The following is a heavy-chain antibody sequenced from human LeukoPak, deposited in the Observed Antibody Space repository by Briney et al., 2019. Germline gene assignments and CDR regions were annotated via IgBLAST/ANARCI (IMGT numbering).Heavy chain of an antibody. J-gene: IGHJ4*02. Sequence: VASVKVSCKASGYTFTSYDINWVRQATGQGLEWMGWMNPNSGNTGYAQKFQGRVTMTRNTSISTAYMELSSLRSEDTAVYYCARNRGVAAARSSDYWGQGTLVTVSS. V-gene: IGHV1-8*01. CDR2: MNPNSGNT. CDR3: ARNRGVAAARSSDY. CDR1: GYTFTSYD. D-gene: IGHD6-13*01.